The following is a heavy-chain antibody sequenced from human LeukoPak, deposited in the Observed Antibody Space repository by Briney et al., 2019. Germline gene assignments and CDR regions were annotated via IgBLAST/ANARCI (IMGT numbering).Heavy chain of an antibody. CDR1: GFTFSSYG. Sequence: GGSLRLSCAASGFTFSSYGMHWVRQAPGKGLEWVSTIYTGGNTYYAASVKGRFTISRDFSKNTVFLHMNSLRAEDTAMYYCARGDDSGYYDYFDYWGQGALVTVSS. CDR2: IYTGGNT. D-gene: IGHD3-22*01. CDR3: ARGDDSGYYDYFDY. V-gene: IGHV3-53*01. J-gene: IGHJ4*02.